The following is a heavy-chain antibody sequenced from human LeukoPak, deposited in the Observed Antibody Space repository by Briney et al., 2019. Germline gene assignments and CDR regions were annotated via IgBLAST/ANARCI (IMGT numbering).Heavy chain of an antibody. D-gene: IGHD5-18*01. CDR1: GFTFSNYW. Sequence: GGSLRLSCAASGFTFSNYWMHWVRQVGKGLVWVSRINSDGSRTNYADSVKGRFTIPRDNAKNTVYLQMNSLRVEDTAVYYCARAGYAFDIWGQGIMVTVSS. J-gene: IGHJ3*02. CDR3: ARAGYAFDI. CDR2: INSDGSRT. V-gene: IGHV3-74*01.